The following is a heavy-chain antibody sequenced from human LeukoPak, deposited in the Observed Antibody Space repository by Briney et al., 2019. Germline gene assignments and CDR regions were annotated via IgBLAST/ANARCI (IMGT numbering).Heavy chain of an antibody. CDR3: ARSGSSGSYEVGQALLVGGDFDY. Sequence: GGSLRLSCAASGFTFDNYVMHWVRQAPGKGLEWVAVIWHDGSDKYYANSVKGRFTISRDNSKNTLYVQLNSLRTEDTAVYYCARSGSSGSYEVGQALLVGGDFDYWGQGTLVTVSS. CDR2: IWHDGSDK. V-gene: IGHV3-33*01. CDR1: GFTFDNYV. J-gene: IGHJ4*02. D-gene: IGHD1-26*01.